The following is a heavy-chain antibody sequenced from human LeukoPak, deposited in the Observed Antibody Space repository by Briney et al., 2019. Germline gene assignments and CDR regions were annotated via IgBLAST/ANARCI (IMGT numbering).Heavy chain of an antibody. CDR3: ARGHSGSDAFDI. CDR2: IIPILGTA. D-gene: IGHD3-10*01. V-gene: IGHV1-69*13. Sequence: ASVKVSCKASGGTFSSYAISWVRQAPGQGLEWMGVIIPILGTANYAQKFQGRVTITADESTSTAYMELSSLRSEDTAVYYCARGHSGSDAFDIWGQGTMVTVSS. J-gene: IGHJ3*02. CDR1: GGTFSSYA.